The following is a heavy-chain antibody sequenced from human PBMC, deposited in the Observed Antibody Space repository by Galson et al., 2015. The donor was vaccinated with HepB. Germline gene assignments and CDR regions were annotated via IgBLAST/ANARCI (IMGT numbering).Heavy chain of an antibody. V-gene: IGHV3-7*01. CDR3: ARNYNAYCSGGSYYTPPMDV. CDR2: IKQDGSEK. Sequence: SLRLSCAASGFTFSSYWMSWVRQAPGKGLEWVANIKQDGSEKYYVDSVKGRFTISRDNAKNSLYLQMNSLRAEDTAVYYCARNYNAYCSGGSYYTPPMDVWGKGTTVTVSS. J-gene: IGHJ6*04. CDR1: GFTFSSYW. D-gene: IGHD2-15*01.